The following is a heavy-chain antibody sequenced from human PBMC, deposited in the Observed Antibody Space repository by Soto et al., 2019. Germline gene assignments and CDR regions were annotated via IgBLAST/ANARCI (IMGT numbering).Heavy chain of an antibody. CDR2: ISGSGTAT. CDR3: AKETRSRAVTATRVNGMDV. CDR1: GFPFWTYS. V-gene: IGHV3-23*01. Sequence: EVKLLESGGGLVQPGGSMRLSCEASGFPFWTYSMSWVRQAPRKGLEWVSGISGSGTATYYTDSVKGRFTVSRDNSNNRLYLQMNNLKVEDSAIYYCAKETRSRAVTATRVNGMDVWGQGTTVTVSS. D-gene: IGHD2-21*02. J-gene: IGHJ6*02.